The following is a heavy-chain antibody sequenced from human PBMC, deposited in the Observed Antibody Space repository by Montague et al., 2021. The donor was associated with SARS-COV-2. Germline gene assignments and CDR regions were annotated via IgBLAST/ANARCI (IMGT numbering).Heavy chain of an antibody. Sequence: PALEKPTQTLTLTCTFSGFSLSTSGMCVSWIRQPTGKALEWLARIDLDDDKYYSTSLKTRLTISKDTSKNQVVLTMTNMDPVDTATYYCARDWGCTHFDYWGQGTLVTVSS. CDR3: ARDWGCTHFDY. J-gene: IGHJ4*02. D-gene: IGHD7-27*01. CDR2: IDLDDDK. CDR1: GFSLSTSGMC. V-gene: IGHV2-70*11.